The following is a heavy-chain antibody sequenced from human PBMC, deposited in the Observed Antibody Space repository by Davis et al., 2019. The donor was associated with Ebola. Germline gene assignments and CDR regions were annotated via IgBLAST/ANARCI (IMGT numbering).Heavy chain of an antibody. CDR2: ISTNGETT. CDR1: GFTFSSYA. J-gene: IGHJ4*02. V-gene: IGHV3-64D*06. Sequence: GGSLRLSCSASGFTFSSYAMHWVRQAPGKGLESVSRISTNGETTYYAESVKGRFNTSRDNSKDTLYLQMRSLRTEDTAVYYCVKDRFTVVVVHGGFDFWGQGALVTVSS. CDR3: VKDRFTVVVVHGGFDF. D-gene: IGHD2-15*01.